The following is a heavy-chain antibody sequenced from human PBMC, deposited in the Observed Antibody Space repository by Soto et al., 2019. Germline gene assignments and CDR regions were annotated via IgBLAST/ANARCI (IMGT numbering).Heavy chain of an antibody. J-gene: IGHJ3*02. CDR1: GYTLTELS. D-gene: IGHD3-10*01. V-gene: IGHV1-24*01. CDR2: FDPEGGEA. Sequence: ASVKVSCKVFGYTLTELSMHWVRQAPGKGLEWMGGFDPEGGEAIYPRKFQGRVTMTEDTSTDTAYMELSSLGSEDTAVYYCARVSDYYGSGSYSDPTDAFDIWGQGTMVTVSS. CDR3: ARVSDYYGSGSYSDPTDAFDI.